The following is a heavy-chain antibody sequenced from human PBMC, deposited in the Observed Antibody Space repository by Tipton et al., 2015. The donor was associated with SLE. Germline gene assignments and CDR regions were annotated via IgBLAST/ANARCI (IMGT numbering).Heavy chain of an antibody. J-gene: IGHJ1*01. D-gene: IGHD2-2*01. Sequence: TLSLTCTVSGGSISSGSYYWSWIRQPAGKGLEWIGRIYTSGSTNYNPSLKSRVTISVDTSKNQFSLKLSSVTAADTAVYYCAIGYCSGTTCQQEDFQRWGQGSLVTVSS. CDR3: AIGYCSGTTCQQEDFQR. V-gene: IGHV4-61*02. CDR2: IYTSGST. CDR1: GGSISSGSYY.